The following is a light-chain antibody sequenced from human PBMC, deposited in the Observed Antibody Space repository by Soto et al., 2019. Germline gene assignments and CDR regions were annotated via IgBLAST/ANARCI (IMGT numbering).Light chain of an antibody. CDR1: QNINTW. Sequence: DIQMTQSPSILSASVGDRVTITCRATQNINTWLAWYQQKPGKAPKMLIYDASSLQNGVTSRFSGSGSGTQFTLTISSLQPDDFATYYCQQSNRFGPGTPL. J-gene: IGKJ2*01. V-gene: IGKV1-5*01. CDR2: DAS. CDR3: QQSNR.